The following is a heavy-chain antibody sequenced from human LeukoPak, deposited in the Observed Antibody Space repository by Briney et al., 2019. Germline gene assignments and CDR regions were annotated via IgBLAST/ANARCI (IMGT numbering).Heavy chain of an antibody. D-gene: IGHD2-2*01. CDR2: IKQDGSEE. CDR1: GFTFSSHW. Sequence: GGSLRLSCAASGFTFSSHWMSWVRQAPGKGLEWVANIKQDGSEEYYVDSVKGRFTISRDNAKNSLYLQMNSLRAEDTAVYYCARTSWLLDQWGQGTLVTVSS. J-gene: IGHJ4*02. V-gene: IGHV3-7*01. CDR3: ARTSWLLDQ.